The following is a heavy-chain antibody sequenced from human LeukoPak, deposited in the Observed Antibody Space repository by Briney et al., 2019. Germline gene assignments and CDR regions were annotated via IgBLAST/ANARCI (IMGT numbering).Heavy chain of an antibody. CDR2: INPASGYT. V-gene: IGHV1-3*01. CDR1: GDTFTTHG. CDR3: ARAGRSIIWSGVPDNWFDP. D-gene: IGHD3-10*01. Sequence: ASVKVSCKTSGDTFTTHGIHWVRQAPGQGLEWMGWINPASGYTKYSEKFQGRVTFTRDTDATTAYLEVNNLRSEDTAVYYCARAGRSIIWSGVPDNWFDPWGLGTLVTVSS. J-gene: IGHJ5*02.